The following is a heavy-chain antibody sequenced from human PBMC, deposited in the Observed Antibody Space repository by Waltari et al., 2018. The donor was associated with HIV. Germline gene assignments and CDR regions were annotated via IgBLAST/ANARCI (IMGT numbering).Heavy chain of an antibody. D-gene: IGHD3-3*01. CDR3: AKDQYYDFWSGNNYYYYGMDV. CDR2: ISGSGGST. CDR1: GFTFSSYA. Sequence: EVQLLESGGGLVQPGGSLRLSCAASGFTFSSYAMSWVRQAPGQGLDGVSAISGSGGSTYYADSVKGRFTISRDNSKNTLYLQMNSLRAEDTAVYYCAKDQYYDFWSGNNYYYYGMDVWGQGTTVTVSS. J-gene: IGHJ6*02. V-gene: IGHV3-23*01.